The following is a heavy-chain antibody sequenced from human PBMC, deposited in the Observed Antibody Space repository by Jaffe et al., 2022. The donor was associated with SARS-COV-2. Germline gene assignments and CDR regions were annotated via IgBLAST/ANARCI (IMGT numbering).Heavy chain of an antibody. CDR3: VRNTRRPDY. D-gene: IGHD2-2*02. J-gene: IGHJ4*02. CDR1: GDSISTYY. V-gene: IGHV4-59*01. CDR2: IYHSGDI. Sequence: QVQLQESGPGLVKPSETLSLTCTVSGDSISTYYWSWIRQPPGKGLELIGYIYHSGDINYNPSLRGRVTMSIDAPKNQFSLKLTSVTAADTAVYYCVRNTRRPDYWGQGTQVTVSS.